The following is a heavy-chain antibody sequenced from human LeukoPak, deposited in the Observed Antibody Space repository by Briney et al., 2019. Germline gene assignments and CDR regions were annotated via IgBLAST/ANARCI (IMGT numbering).Heavy chain of an antibody. V-gene: IGHV1-2*06. CDR3: ARDLPFED. CDR2: IHPSSGAT. CDR1: GYTFIAYH. J-gene: IGHJ4*02. Sequence: ASVKVSCKASGYTFIAYHMHWVRQAPGQGLEWMGRIHPSSGATNYAQRFQGRVTLTRDTTINTAYMELSRLTSDDTAVYYCARDLPFEDWGQGTLVTVSS. D-gene: IGHD2/OR15-2a*01.